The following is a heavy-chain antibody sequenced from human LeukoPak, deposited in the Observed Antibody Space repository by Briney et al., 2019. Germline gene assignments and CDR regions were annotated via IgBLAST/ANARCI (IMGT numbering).Heavy chain of an antibody. Sequence: GGSLRLSCAASGFTFKEYGMGWVRQAPGKGLEGVSTINENARNTHYADSVQGRFTISRDNSKNTLLLQMNSLRVDDTALYYCTKGDGGWYPIDYWGQGTLVIVSS. CDR2: INENARNT. J-gene: IGHJ4*02. CDR1: GFTFKEYG. V-gene: IGHV3-23*01. CDR3: TKGDGGWYPIDY. D-gene: IGHD6-19*01.